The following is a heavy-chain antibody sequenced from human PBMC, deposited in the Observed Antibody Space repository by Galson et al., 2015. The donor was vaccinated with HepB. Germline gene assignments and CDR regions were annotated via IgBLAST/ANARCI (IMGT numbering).Heavy chain of an antibody. CDR1: GYTLTDLS. D-gene: IGHD6-19*01. V-gene: IGHV1-24*01. Sequence: SVKVSCKVSGYTLTDLSMHWVRQAPGKGLEWMGGFDPEDGETVYAQKFQGRVIMTEDTSTDTAYMELSSLRSEDTAVYYCATGRYSSGWYYYGMDVWGQGTTVTVSS. J-gene: IGHJ6*02. CDR3: ATGRYSSGWYYYGMDV. CDR2: FDPEDGET.